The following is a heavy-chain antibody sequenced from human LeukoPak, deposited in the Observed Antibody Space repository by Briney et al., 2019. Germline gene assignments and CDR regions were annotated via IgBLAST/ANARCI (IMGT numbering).Heavy chain of an antibody. J-gene: IGHJ6*03. V-gene: IGHV3-7*03. D-gene: IGHD6-19*01. CDR1: GFIFDNFG. CDR3: AVNSGSGYYFYMDV. CDR2: IKQDGSET. Sequence: PGGSLRLSCAASGFIFDNFGMSWVRQAPGKGLEWVGNIKQDGSETYYVDSVKGRFTISRDNAKNSLDLQMNSLRAEDTALYYCAVNSGSGYYFYMDVWGKGTTVTVSS.